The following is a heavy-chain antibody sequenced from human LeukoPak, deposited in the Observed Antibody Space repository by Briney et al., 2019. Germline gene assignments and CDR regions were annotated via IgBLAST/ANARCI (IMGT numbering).Heavy chain of an antibody. CDR3: ASAMIVQLEADASDI. D-gene: IGHD1-1*01. CDR1: GFTFSSYW. CDR2: IKQDGSEK. J-gene: IGHJ3*02. Sequence: GGSLRLSCAASGFTFSSYWMSWVRQAPGKGLEWVANIKQDGSEKYYVDSVKGRFTISRDNAKNSLYLQMNSLRAEDTAVYYCASAMIVQLEADASDIWGQGTMVTVSS. V-gene: IGHV3-7*01.